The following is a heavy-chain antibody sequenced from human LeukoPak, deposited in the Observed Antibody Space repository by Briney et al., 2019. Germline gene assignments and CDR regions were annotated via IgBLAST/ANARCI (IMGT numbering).Heavy chain of an antibody. J-gene: IGHJ2*01. Sequence: SETLSLTCTVSGGSISSSYSYWGWIRQPPGKGLEWIGNIYYSGSTYYSPSLTSRVTVSVDTSENQFSLKLSSVTAADTAVYYCARGGQWLHPYWYFDLWGRGTLVTVSS. V-gene: IGHV4-39*07. D-gene: IGHD5-24*01. CDR2: IYYSGST. CDR1: GGSISSSYSY. CDR3: ARGGQWLHPYWYFDL.